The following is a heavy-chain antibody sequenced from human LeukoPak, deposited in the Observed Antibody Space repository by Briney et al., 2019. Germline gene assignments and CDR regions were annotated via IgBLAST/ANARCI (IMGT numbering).Heavy chain of an antibody. J-gene: IGHJ4*02. CDR3: VRSRFTTSSFDY. CDR1: GFTFSSSW. Sequence: GGSLRLSCAASGFTFSSSWMQWVRRAPGQGLVWVSRINSDESVTTYTNSVKGRFTISRDNAKNTLYLQMNSLRAEDTAMYYCVRSRFTTSSFDYWGQGTLVTVSS. D-gene: IGHD2-2*01. V-gene: IGHV3-74*03. CDR2: INSDESVT.